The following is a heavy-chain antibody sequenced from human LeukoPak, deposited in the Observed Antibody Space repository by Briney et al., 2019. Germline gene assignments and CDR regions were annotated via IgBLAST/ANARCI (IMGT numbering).Heavy chain of an antibody. CDR2: INHSGST. Sequence: PSETLSLTCAVYGGSFGGYYWSWIRQPPGKGLEWIGEINHSGSTNYNPSLKSRVTISVDTSKNQFSLKLSSVTAADTAVYYCARGKYSSGWYRLNWFDPWGQGTLVTVSS. D-gene: IGHD6-19*01. J-gene: IGHJ5*02. CDR3: ARGKYSSGWYRLNWFDP. CDR1: GGSFGGYY. V-gene: IGHV4-34*01.